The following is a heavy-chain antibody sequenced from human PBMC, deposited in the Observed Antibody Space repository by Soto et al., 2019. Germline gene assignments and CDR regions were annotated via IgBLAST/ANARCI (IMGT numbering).Heavy chain of an antibody. CDR3: AREGGSIGGWFGRKFDS. D-gene: IGHD6-19*01. V-gene: IGHV3-23*01. J-gene: IGHJ4*02. Sequence: GGSLRLSCAASGFTFSTHAMRWVRQAPGKGLEWVSSISSGGTTTFYAASVEGRFTISRDKSKNTLYLQMNSLRADDTAVYYCAREGGSIGGWFGRKFDSWGQGTQVTVSS. CDR1: GFTFSTHA. CDR2: ISSGGTTT.